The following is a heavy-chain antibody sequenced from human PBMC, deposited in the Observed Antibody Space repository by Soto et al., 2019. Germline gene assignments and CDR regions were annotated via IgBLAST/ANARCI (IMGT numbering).Heavy chain of an antibody. V-gene: IGHV4-34*01. CDR2: INHSGST. D-gene: IGHD5-12*01. J-gene: IGHJ4*02. CDR1: GGSFSGYY. CDR3: ARTVEMATYDY. Sequence: QVQLQQWGAGLLKPSETLSLTCAVYGGSFSGYYWSWIRQPPGKGLEWIGEINHSGSTNYNPSLKSRVTLSVDTSKNQFSLKLRSVTAADTAVYYCARTVEMATYDYWGQGTLVTVSS.